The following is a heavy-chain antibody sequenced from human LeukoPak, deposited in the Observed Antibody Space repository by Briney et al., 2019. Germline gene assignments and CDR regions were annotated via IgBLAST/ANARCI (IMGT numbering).Heavy chain of an antibody. CDR1: GFTFSSYG. CDR2: IWYDGSNK. V-gene: IGHV3-33*01. Sequence: GGSLRLSCAASGFTFSSYGMHWVRQGPGKGLEWVAVIWYDGSNKYYADSVKGRFTISRDNSKNPLYLQMGSLRAEDMAVYYCARESDILTGYSFDYWGQGTLVTVSS. J-gene: IGHJ4*02. CDR3: ARESDILTGYSFDY. D-gene: IGHD3-9*01.